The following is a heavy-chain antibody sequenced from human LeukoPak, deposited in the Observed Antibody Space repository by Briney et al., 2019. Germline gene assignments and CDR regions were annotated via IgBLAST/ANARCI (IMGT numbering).Heavy chain of an antibody. CDR2: IYHSGST. V-gene: IGHV4-4*03. Sequence: PPETLTLPCNVSGGCISTDSRWNWVRQSPGKGLEWIGEIYHSGSTNYNPSLKSRVTISVDKSKNQFSLRLNSVTAADTAVYYCARRHDYGDYTDYWGQGTLVTVSS. CDR1: GGCISTDSR. D-gene: IGHD4-17*01. J-gene: IGHJ4*02. CDR3: ARRHDYGDYTDY.